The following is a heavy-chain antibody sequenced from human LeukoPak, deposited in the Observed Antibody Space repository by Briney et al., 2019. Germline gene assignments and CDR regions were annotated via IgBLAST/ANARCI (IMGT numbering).Heavy chain of an antibody. J-gene: IGHJ3*02. D-gene: IGHD2-2*02. V-gene: IGHV3-48*01. CDR3: ARDLLGYCSSTSCYTGAFDI. Sequence: PGGSLRLSCAASGFTFSTYSMHWVPQAPGKGLEWVSSLSSSSSTIFYADAVKGRFTISRDNAKTSLYLQMNSLRAEDTAVYYCARDLLGYCSSTSCYTGAFDIWGQGTMVTVSS. CDR1: GFTFSTYS. CDR2: LSSSSSTI.